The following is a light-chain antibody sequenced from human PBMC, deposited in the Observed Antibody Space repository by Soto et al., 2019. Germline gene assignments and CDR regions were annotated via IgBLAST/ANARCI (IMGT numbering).Light chain of an antibody. V-gene: IGKV1-5*01. J-gene: IGKJ5*01. CDR3: QQYNSFPYT. Sequence: IQMTQSRSTLSASVGDRITITCRASQSVSSWLAWYQQKPGRVPKLLIYDASTLESGVPSTFGGSGSGTEFTLTINSLQPEDFATYFCQQYNSFPYTFGQGTRLEIK. CDR2: DAS. CDR1: QSVSSW.